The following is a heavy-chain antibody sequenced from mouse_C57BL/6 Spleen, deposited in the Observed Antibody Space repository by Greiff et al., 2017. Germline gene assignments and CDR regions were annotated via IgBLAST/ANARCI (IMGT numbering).Heavy chain of an antibody. J-gene: IGHJ2*01. Sequence: QVQLQQPGAELVKPGASVKLSCKASGYTFTSYWMQWVKQRPGQGLEWIGEIDPSDSYTNYNQKFKGKATLTVDTSSRTAYMQLSSLTSEDSAVYYCARYPGYYYGSSYEDYFDYWGQGTTLTVSS. CDR2: IDPSDSYT. V-gene: IGHV1-50*01. D-gene: IGHD1-1*01. CDR3: ARYPGYYYGSSYEDYFDY. CDR1: GYTFTSYW.